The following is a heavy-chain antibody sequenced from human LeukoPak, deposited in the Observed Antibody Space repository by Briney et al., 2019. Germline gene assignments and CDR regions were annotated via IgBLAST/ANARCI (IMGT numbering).Heavy chain of an antibody. CDR1: GFTFSSYA. CDR3: ARGIPPPGYGYSSGHGADY. CDR2: ISYDGSNK. J-gene: IGHJ4*02. Sequence: GGSLRLSCAASGFTFSSYAMHWVRQAPGKGLEWVAVISYDGSNKYYADSVKGRFTISRDNSKNTLYLQMNSLRAEDTAVYYCARGIPPPGYGYSSGHGADYWGQGTLVTVSS. D-gene: IGHD6-19*01. V-gene: IGHV3-30-3*01.